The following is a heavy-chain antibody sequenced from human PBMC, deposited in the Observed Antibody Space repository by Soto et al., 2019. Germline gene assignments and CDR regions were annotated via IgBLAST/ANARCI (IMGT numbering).Heavy chain of an antibody. CDR2: IIPIFGTA. CDR1: GGTFSSYA. D-gene: IGHD3-22*01. V-gene: IGHV1-69*13. J-gene: IGHJ4*02. Sequence: SVKVSCKASGGTFSSYAISWVRQAPGQGLEWMGGIIPIFGTANYAQKFQGRVTITADESTSTAYRELSSLRSEDTAVYYCATGSSGYYLNYLDYWGQGTLVTVSS. CDR3: ATGSSGYYLNYLDY.